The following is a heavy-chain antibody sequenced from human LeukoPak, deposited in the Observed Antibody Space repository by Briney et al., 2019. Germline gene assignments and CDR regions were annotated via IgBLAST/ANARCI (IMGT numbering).Heavy chain of an antibody. V-gene: IGHV3-23*01. J-gene: IGHJ5*02. CDR1: GFTFSSYA. CDR3: AKDYASGVTIFGVVIPLPWFDP. CDR2: ISGSGGRT. Sequence: PGGSLRLSCAASGFTFSSYAMSWVRQAPGKGLEWVSAISGSGGRTYYADSVKGRITISRDNSKNTLYLQMNSLRAEDTAVYYCAKDYASGVTIFGVVIPLPWFDPWGQGTLVTVSS. D-gene: IGHD3-3*01.